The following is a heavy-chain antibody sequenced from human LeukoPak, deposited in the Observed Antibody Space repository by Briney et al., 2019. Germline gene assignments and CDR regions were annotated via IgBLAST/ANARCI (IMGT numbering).Heavy chain of an antibody. Sequence: SQTLSLTCTVSGGSISSGSYYRSWIRQPAGTGLEWIGRIYTSGSTNYNPSLKSRVTISVDTSKNQFTLKLSSVTAADTAVYFCARDKRFLEWSRAFDIWGQGTKVTVSS. D-gene: IGHD3-3*01. J-gene: IGHJ3*02. CDR3: ARDKRFLEWSRAFDI. CDR2: IYTSGST. CDR1: GGSISSGSYY. V-gene: IGHV4-61*02.